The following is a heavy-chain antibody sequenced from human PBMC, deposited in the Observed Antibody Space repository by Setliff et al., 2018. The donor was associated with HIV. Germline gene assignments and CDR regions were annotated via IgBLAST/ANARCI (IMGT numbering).Heavy chain of an antibody. D-gene: IGHD3-22*01. J-gene: IGHJ5*02. CDR2: THYSGST. Sequence: SETLSLTCTISGGFISNHYWNWIRQPPGKGLEWIGSTHYSGSTYYNPSLKSRVTISVDTSKNQFSLKLSSVTAADAAVYYCASRVYYYDSSGYLREEGFDPWGQGTLVTVSS. CDR3: ASRVYYYDSSGYLREEGFDP. V-gene: IGHV4-59*05. CDR1: GGFISNHY.